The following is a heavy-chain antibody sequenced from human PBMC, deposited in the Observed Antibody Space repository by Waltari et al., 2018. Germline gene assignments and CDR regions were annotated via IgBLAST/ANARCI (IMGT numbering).Heavy chain of an antibody. Sequence: QVQRVQSGAEVKKPGCSVKVCGKGCGGTFRSDAISWVRKAPGQGHEWLGGISPILGPANYAQKFQGRVTIAADESTSTAYMELSSLRSEDTAVYYCARDKDYGAKRGAFDYWGQGTLVTVSS. CDR3: ARDKDYGAKRGAFDY. V-gene: IGHV1-69*12. D-gene: IGHD4-17*01. CDR1: GGTFRSDA. CDR2: ISPILGPA. J-gene: IGHJ4*02.